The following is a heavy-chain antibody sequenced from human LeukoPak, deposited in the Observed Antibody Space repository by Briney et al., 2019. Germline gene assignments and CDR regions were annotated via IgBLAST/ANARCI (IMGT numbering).Heavy chain of an antibody. V-gene: IGHV1-2*02. J-gene: IGHJ4*02. CDR2: INPNSGGT. CDR1: GYTFTGYY. Sequence: ASVKVSCKASGYTFTGYYMRWVRQAPGQGLEWMGWINPNSGGTNYAQKFQGRVTMTRDTPISTAYMELSRLRSDDTAVYYCARGGYYDSSAKGTGYFDYWGQGTLVTVSS. D-gene: IGHD3-22*01. CDR3: ARGGYYDSSAKGTGYFDY.